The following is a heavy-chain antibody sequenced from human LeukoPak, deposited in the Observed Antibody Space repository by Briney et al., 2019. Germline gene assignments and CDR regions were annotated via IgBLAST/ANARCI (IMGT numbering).Heavy chain of an antibody. J-gene: IGHJ5*02. CDR2: IYYSGST. Sequence: PSETLSLTRTVSGGSISSYYWSWIRQPPGKGLEWIGYIYYSGSTNYNPSLKSRVTISVDTSKNQFSLKLSSVTAADTAVYYCARVKIAAAGTLVWFDPWGQGTLVTVSS. V-gene: IGHV4-59*01. D-gene: IGHD6-13*01. CDR1: GGSISSYY. CDR3: ARVKIAAAGTLVWFDP.